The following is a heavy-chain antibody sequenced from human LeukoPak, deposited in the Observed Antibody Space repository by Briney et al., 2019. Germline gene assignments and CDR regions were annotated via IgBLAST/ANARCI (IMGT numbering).Heavy chain of an antibody. D-gene: IGHD4-17*01. CDR3: AKSSNLLRYTPFDY. CDR2: ISGSGGST. J-gene: IGHJ4*02. Sequence: GGSLRLSCAASGFTLSSHAMSWVRQAPGKGLEWVSAISGSGGSTYYADSVKGRSTISRDNSKNTLYLQMNSLRAEDTAVYYCAKSSNLLRYTPFDYWGQGTLVTVSS. CDR1: GFTLSSHA. V-gene: IGHV3-23*01.